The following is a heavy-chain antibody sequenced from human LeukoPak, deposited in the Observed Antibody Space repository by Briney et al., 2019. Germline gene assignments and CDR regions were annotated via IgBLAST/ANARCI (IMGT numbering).Heavy chain of an antibody. J-gene: IGHJ1*01. CDR1: GFTFSSYS. CDR2: ISSSSTYK. V-gene: IGHV3-21*04. Sequence: GGSLRLSCAASGFTFSSYSMNWVRQAPGKGLEWVSCISSSSTYKYYADSIKGRFTISRDNSNNTLFLHLNSLRGEDTAVYYCTRNSGWYGLSWGQGTLVTVSS. D-gene: IGHD6-19*01. CDR3: TRNSGWYGLS.